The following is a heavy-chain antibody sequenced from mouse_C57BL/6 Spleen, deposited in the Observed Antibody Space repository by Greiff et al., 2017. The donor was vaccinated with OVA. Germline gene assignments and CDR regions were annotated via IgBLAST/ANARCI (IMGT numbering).Heavy chain of an antibody. CDR2: IYPGDGDT. CDR1: GYAFSSSW. V-gene: IGHV1-82*01. Sequence: QVQLQQSGPELVKPGASVKISCKASGYAFSSSWMNWVKQRPGKGLEWIGRIYPGDGDTNYNGKFKGKATLTADKSSSTAYMQLSSLTSEDSAVYFGARCWGGDYFDYWGQGTTLTVFS. J-gene: IGHJ2*01. CDR3: ARCWGGDYFDY. D-gene: IGHD4-1*01.